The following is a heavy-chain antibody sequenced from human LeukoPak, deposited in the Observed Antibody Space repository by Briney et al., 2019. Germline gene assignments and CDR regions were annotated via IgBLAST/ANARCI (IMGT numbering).Heavy chain of an antibody. Sequence: SETLSLTCSVSDDSITMYYWTWIRQPPGKGLEWIGYVDHTGSTNFTPSLNGRVSISRDTTKNLFSLRLRSVTAADTAVYFCARGRVSSSTWYSTYYYYFYMDVWGKGTTVTVSS. CDR1: DDSITMYY. D-gene: IGHD1-1*01. J-gene: IGHJ6*03. V-gene: IGHV4-59*01. CDR2: VDHTGST. CDR3: ARGRVSSSTWYSTYYYYFYMDV.